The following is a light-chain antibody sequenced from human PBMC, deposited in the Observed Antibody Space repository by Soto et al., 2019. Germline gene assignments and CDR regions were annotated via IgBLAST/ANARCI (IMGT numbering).Light chain of an antibody. CDR3: SSYAGSNNWV. Sequence: QSVLTQPPSASGSPGQSVTISCTGTSSDVGGYNYVSWYQQHPGEAPKLMIYEVNKRPSGVPDRFSGSKSGNTASLTVSGLQADDESDYYCSSYAGSNNWVFGGGTKVTVL. V-gene: IGLV2-8*01. J-gene: IGLJ2*01. CDR2: EVN. CDR1: SSDVGGYNY.